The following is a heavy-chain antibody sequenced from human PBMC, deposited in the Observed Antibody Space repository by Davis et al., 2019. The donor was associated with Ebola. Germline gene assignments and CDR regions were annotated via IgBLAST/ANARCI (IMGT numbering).Heavy chain of an antibody. CDR1: GFTFSSYA. CDR2: ISGSGGST. CDR3: AKMSVLFMDV. J-gene: IGHJ6*04. Sequence: GESLKISCAASGFTFSSYAMSWVRQAPGKGLEWVSAISGSGGSTYYADSVKGRFTISRDNSKNTLYLQMNSLRAEDTAVYYCAKMSVLFMDVWGKGTTVTVSS. V-gene: IGHV3-23*01.